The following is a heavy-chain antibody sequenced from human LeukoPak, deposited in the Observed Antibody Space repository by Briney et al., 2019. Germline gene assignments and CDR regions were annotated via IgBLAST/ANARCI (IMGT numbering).Heavy chain of an antibody. V-gene: IGHV3-30*18. CDR2: ISSDGSDK. Sequence: GGSLRLSCAASGFIFRSYAMHWVRQAPGKGLEWVAVISSDGSDKFYADSVKGRFTISRDNSKNTLYLQMNSLRAEDTAVYYCAKDPYSSSSGYFDYWGQGTLVTVSS. J-gene: IGHJ4*02. CDR1: GFIFRSYA. CDR3: AKDPYSSSSGYFDY. D-gene: IGHD6-6*01.